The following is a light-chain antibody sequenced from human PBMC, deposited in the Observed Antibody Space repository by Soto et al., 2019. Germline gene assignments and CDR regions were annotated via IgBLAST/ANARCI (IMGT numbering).Light chain of an antibody. CDR3: QQYNNWPFT. V-gene: IGKV3-15*01. CDR1: QSVNSN. CDR2: GAS. Sequence: EIMMTQSPVTLSVSPGERATLSCRASQSVNSNLAWYQQTHGQAPRLLIYGASTRDTGIPASFIGNWSGTEFTLTASRLQPEDFEVYYCQQYNNWPFTFGPGTKVDIK. J-gene: IGKJ3*01.